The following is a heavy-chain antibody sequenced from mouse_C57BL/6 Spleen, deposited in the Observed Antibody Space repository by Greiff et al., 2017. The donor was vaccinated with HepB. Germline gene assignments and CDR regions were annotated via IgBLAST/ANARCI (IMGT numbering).Heavy chain of an antibody. CDR3: ARPGTYWYFDV. D-gene: IGHD4-1*01. J-gene: IGHJ1*03. CDR1: GYTFTDYN. V-gene: IGHV1-18*01. CDR2: INPNNGGT. Sequence: VQLKQSGPELVKPGASVKIPCKASGYTFTDYNMDWVKQSHGKSLEWIGDINPNNGGTIYNQKFKGKATLTVDKSSSTAYMELRSLTSEDTAVYYCARPGTYWYFDVWGTGTTVTVSS.